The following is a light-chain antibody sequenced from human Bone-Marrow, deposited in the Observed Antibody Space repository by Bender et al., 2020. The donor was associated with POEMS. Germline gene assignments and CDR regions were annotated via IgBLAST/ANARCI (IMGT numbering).Light chain of an antibody. CDR3: SSFTSSSAHVL. CDR1: SSDVGGYDY. V-gene: IGLV2-14*01. J-gene: IGLJ2*01. Sequence: QSALTQPASVSGSPGQSITISCTGTSSDVGGYDYVYWYQQHPGKAPKLLIYDVSDRPSGVSNRFSGSKSGNTASLTISGLQAEDEAEYWCSSFTSSSAHVLFGGGTKLTVL. CDR2: DVS.